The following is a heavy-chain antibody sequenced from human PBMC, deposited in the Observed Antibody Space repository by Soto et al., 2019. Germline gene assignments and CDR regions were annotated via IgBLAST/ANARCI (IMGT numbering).Heavy chain of an antibody. Sequence: SETLSLTCTVSGGSLSTTAYYWDWVRQPPGKGLEWIGSIFNRGNTFYNPSLKSRVSLSTDTSKNQFSLNLISVTAADTAVYFCARRDTGYTATSYPPGDYWGQGIQVTVSS. J-gene: IGHJ4*02. CDR2: IFNRGNT. CDR3: ARRDTGYTATSYPPGDY. D-gene: IGHD1-1*01. CDR1: GGSLSTTAYY. V-gene: IGHV4-39*01.